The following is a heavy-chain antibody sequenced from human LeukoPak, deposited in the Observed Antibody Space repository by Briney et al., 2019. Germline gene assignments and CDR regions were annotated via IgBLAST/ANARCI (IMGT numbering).Heavy chain of an antibody. V-gene: IGHV1-2*02. Sequence: ASVKVSCKASGYTFTSYYIHWVRQAPGQGLEWMGWIDPNSGDTDYAQKFQGRVTMTRDTSISTAYMELSRLRSDDTAVFYCARRWLSYFDCWGQGTLVTVSS. CDR1: GYTFTSYY. CDR3: ARRWLSYFDC. CDR2: IDPNSGDT. J-gene: IGHJ4*02. D-gene: IGHD5-12*01.